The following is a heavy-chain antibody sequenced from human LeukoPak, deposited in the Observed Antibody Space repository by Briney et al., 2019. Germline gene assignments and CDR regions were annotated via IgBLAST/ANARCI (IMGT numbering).Heavy chain of an antibody. D-gene: IGHD3-22*01. CDR2: ISAGGDNT. CDR3: AYYDSSGYYYGRLRY. V-gene: IGHV3-23*01. Sequence: PGGSLRLSCAASGFTFSDYAMSWVRQTPGKGLEWVSGISAGGDNTLYADSVKGRFTISRDNSKNTLYLHMNSLRAEDTAVYFCAYYDSSGYYYGRLRYWGQGTPVTVSS. J-gene: IGHJ4*02. CDR1: GFTFSDYA.